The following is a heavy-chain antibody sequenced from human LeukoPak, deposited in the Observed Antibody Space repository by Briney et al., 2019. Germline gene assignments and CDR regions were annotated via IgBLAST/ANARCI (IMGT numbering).Heavy chain of an antibody. CDR2: IYYSGST. CDR1: GGSISSSSYY. J-gene: IGHJ6*02. D-gene: IGHD2-15*01. CDR3: ARVVADYYYGMDV. Sequence: SETLSLTCTVSGGSISSSSYYWGWIRQPPGKGLEWIGSIYYSGSTYYNPSLKSRVTISVDTSKNQSSLKLSSVTAADTAVYYWARVVADYYYGMDVWGQGTTVTVSS. V-gene: IGHV4-39*07.